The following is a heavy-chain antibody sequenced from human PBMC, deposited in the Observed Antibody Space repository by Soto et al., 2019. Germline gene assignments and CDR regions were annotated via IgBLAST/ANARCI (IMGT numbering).Heavy chain of an antibody. CDR2: IKQDGSEK. D-gene: IGHD3-10*01. V-gene: IGHV3-7*01. CDR1: GFTFSSYW. J-gene: IGHJ4*02. CDR3: ARDHEGFGELSSAFDF. Sequence: EVQLVESGGGLVQPGGSLRLSCAASGFTFSSYWMSWVRQAPGKGLEWVANIKQDGSEKYYVDSVKGRFTISRDNAKNALYLKMNSLRAEDTAVYYCARDHEGFGELSSAFDFWGQGTLVTVSS.